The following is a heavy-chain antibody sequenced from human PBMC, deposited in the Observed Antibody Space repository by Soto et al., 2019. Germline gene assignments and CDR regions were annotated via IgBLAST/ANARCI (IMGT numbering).Heavy chain of an antibody. CDR3: ARGHNTYLVPAANQLSWWFDT. J-gene: IGHJ5*02. V-gene: IGHV4-59*01. CDR2: IYYSGST. CDR1: GGSISSYY. D-gene: IGHD2-2*01. Sequence: ETLSLTCTVSGGSISSYYWSWIRQPPGKGLEWIGYIYYSGSTNYNPSLKSRVTISVDTSKNQFSLKLSSVTAADTAVYYCARGHNTYLVPAANQLSWWFDTWGQGTMVTVSS.